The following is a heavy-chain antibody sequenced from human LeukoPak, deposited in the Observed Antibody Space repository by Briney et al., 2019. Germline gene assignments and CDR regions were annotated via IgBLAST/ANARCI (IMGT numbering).Heavy chain of an antibody. CDR2: INGDGSST. CDR3: ARDPRNKGFDP. CDR1: GFTLSYYW. J-gene: IGHJ5*02. V-gene: IGHV3-74*01. D-gene: IGHD1/OR15-1a*01. Sequence: PGGSLRLSCAASGFTLSYYWMHWVRQGPGKGLVWVSPINGDGSSTNYADSVKGRFTISRDNAKNTLYLEMNSLRVEDTAVYYCARDPRNKGFDPWGQGTLVTVSS.